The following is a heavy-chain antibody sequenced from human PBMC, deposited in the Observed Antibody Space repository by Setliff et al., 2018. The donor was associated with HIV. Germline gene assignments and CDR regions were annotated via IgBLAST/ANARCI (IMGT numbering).Heavy chain of an antibody. Sequence: GGSLRLSCAAAGFTFSSYAMSWVRQAPGKGLEWVSAISGSGGSTYYADSVKGRFTISRDNSKNTLYLQMNSLRAEDTAVYYCAGSRGYFVKADWGQGTLVTVSS. D-gene: IGHD3-22*01. CDR2: ISGSGGST. J-gene: IGHJ4*02. CDR1: GFTFSSYA. V-gene: IGHV3-23*01. CDR3: AGSRGYFVKAD.